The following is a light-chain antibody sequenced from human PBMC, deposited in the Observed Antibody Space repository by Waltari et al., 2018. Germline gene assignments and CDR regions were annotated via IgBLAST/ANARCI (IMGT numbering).Light chain of an antibody. Sequence: SYELTQPPSVSVSPGQTASITCSGDKLGDKYACWYQQKPGQSPVLVSYQDSKRPAGIPWRFSVSNSGNTATLTISGTQAMDEADYYCQAWDSSTHVVFGGGTKLTVL. J-gene: IGLJ2*01. V-gene: IGLV3-1*01. CDR1: KLGDKY. CDR2: QDS. CDR3: QAWDSSTHVV.